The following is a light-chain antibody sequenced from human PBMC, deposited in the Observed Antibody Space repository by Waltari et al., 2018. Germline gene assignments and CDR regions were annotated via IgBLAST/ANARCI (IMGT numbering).Light chain of an antibody. Sequence: QTVVHQHPQLSVSPVRTGTTTSAFTSGSVPPPSYANWFQQTTGQPPRTLVYKGSSRSPGVPDRFPGSILGNKAALTITGAQADDESNYYCSLYMGSGIWVFGGGTKLTVL. CDR2: KGS. CDR1: SGSVPPPSY. J-gene: IGLJ3*02. CDR3: SLYMGSGIWV. V-gene: IGLV8-61*01.